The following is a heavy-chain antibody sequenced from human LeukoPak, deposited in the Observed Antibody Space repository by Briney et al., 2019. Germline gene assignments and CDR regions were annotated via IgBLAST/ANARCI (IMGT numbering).Heavy chain of an antibody. CDR3: ARDHVGYSSGYPYGMDV. J-gene: IGHJ6*02. CDR2: IYYSGST. D-gene: IGHD3-22*01. Sequence: PSETLSLTCTVSGGSISSYYWSWIRQPPGKGLEWIGYIYYSGSTNYNPFLKSRVTISVDTSKNQFSLKLSSVTAADTAVYYCARDHVGYSSGYPYGMDVWGQGTTVTVSS. V-gene: IGHV4-59*01. CDR1: GGSISSYY.